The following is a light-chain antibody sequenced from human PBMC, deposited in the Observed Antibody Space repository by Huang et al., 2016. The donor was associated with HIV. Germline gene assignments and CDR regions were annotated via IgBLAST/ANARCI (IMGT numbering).Light chain of an antibody. CDR3: QQANSFPRT. Sequence: DIRMTQSPSFVSASVGDRVTITCRASQGISTGLAWYQQKPGKAPELLIYAAYSLQRGVPSRFSGSGSGTDFTLTIRSLQPEDFATYYCQQANSFPRTFGQGTKVEIK. CDR1: QGISTG. J-gene: IGKJ1*01. CDR2: AAY. V-gene: IGKV1-12*01.